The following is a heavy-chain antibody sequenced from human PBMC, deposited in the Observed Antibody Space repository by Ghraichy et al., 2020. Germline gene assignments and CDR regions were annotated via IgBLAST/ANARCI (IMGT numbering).Heavy chain of an antibody. CDR1: GGSISSHY. J-gene: IGHJ4*02. CDR3: ARDAGDGYNFYYYFDY. Sequence: SETLSLTCTVSGGSISSHYWSWIRQPPGKGLEWIGYIYYSGTTTYSPSLKSRVTISVDTSKNQISLELSSVTAADTAVYYCARDAGDGYNFYYYFDYWGQGTLVTVSS. CDR2: IYYSGTT. V-gene: IGHV4-59*11. D-gene: IGHD5-24*01.